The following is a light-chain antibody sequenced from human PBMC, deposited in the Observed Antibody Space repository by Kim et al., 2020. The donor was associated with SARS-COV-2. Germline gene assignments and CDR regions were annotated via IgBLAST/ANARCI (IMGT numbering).Light chain of an antibody. CDR2: GAS. CDR3: QQYGRSPNT. Sequence: EIVLTQSPGTLSLSPGNSATLYCRASQSVSNNYLAWYQQKPGQAPRLLIYGASNRATGIPDSFSGSGSGTDFTLTISRLEPEDFAVYYCQQYGRSPNTFGQGTKLEIK. J-gene: IGKJ2*01. V-gene: IGKV3-20*01. CDR1: QSVSNNY.